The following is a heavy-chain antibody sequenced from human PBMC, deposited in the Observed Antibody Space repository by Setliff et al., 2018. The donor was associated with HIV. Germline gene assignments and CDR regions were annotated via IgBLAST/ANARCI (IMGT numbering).Heavy chain of an antibody. D-gene: IGHD3-10*01. Sequence: ETLSLTCTVSGGSISSYYWSWIRLPPGKGLEWIGYIYYSGSTNYNPSLKSRVTISVGTSRNQFSLKLSSVTAADTAVYYCANSLLRGSRYAFDIWGQGTMVTVSS. CDR3: ANSLLRGSRYAFDI. V-gene: IGHV4-59*08. CDR1: GGSISSYY. J-gene: IGHJ3*02. CDR2: IYYSGST.